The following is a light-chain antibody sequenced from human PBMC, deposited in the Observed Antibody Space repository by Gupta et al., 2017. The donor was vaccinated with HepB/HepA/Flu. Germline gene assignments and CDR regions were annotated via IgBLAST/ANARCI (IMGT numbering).Light chain of an antibody. V-gene: IGKV4-1*01. CDR3: QQEDGTPLT. CDR1: QSVIYSSNNKNY. CDR2: WAS. J-gene: IGKJ4*01. Sequence: DTVMTQSPDSLALSLGERATINCKSSQSVIYSSNNKNYLGWYQQKAGQPPKLLIYWASTREYGVPDRFSGSGSGTDFTLTISSLQAEDVAVYCCQQEDGTPLTFGGGTKVEI.